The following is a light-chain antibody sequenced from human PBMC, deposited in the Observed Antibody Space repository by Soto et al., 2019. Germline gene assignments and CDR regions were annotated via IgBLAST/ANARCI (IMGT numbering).Light chain of an antibody. CDR1: QSVSSY. Sequence: ELVLTQSPATLSLSPGERATLSCRASQSVSSYLAWYQQQPGQAPRLLIYDASNRATGIQARFSGSGSGTDFTLTISSLEPEDFAVYYCQQRSNWPLTFGGGTTVEIQ. CDR2: DAS. CDR3: QQRSNWPLT. J-gene: IGKJ4*01. V-gene: IGKV3-11*01.